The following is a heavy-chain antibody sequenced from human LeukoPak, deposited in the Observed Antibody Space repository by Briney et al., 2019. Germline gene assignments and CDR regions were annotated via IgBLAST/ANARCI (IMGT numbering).Heavy chain of an antibody. V-gene: IGHV3-21*01. Sequence: GGSLRLSCAASGFTFSEYGMNWVRQAPGKGLEWVSFISTSSSHIYYGDSVKGRFTISRDNARISVSLQMNSLRAEDTAVYYCARQVSGYGSGSFYFDYWGQGMLVTVSS. CDR2: ISTSSSHI. CDR1: GFTFSEYG. CDR3: ARQVSGYGSGSFYFDY. J-gene: IGHJ4*02. D-gene: IGHD3-10*01.